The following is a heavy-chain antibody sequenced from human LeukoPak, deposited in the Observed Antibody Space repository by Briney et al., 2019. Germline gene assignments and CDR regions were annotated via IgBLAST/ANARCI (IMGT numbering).Heavy chain of an antibody. CDR2: MNPNSGNT. D-gene: IGHD4-17*01. CDR1: GYTFTSYD. CDR3: ARNVDYAPGQFDY. J-gene: IGHJ4*02. Sequence: ASVKVSCKASGYTFTSYDINWVRQATGQGLEWMGWMNPNSGNTGYAQKFQGRVTMTRNTSISTAYMELSSLRSEDTAVYYCARNVDYAPGQFDYWGQGTLVTVSS. V-gene: IGHV1-8*01.